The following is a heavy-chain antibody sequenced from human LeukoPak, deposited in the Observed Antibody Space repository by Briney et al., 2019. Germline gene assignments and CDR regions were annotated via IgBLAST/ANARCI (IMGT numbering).Heavy chain of an antibody. CDR1: GYPFTRYA. CDR3: AIDQPVAGVSNFDS. V-gene: IGHV7-4-1*02. D-gene: IGHD6-19*01. CDR2: INPNTGNP. Sequence: APAQVPSKASGYPFTRYAINWLRQAPGQGLEWIGWINPNTGNPTYAQPFTGRFVFSLDTSVSTAYLQISSLNTEDTAVYYCAIDQPVAGVSNFDSWGQGTLVTVSS. J-gene: IGHJ4*02.